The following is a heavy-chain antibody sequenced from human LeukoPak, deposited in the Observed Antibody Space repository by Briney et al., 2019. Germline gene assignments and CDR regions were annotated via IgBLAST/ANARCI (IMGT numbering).Heavy chain of an antibody. Sequence: GGSLRLSCAASGFNLNSYMLNWVRQAPGKGLEWVAVISYDGSNKYYADSVKGRFTISRDNSKNTLYLQMNSLRAEDTAVYYCARVPELELPFFDIWGQGTMVTVSS. CDR3: ARVPELELPFFDI. V-gene: IGHV3-30-3*01. CDR2: ISYDGSNK. CDR1: GFNLNSYM. J-gene: IGHJ3*02. D-gene: IGHD1-7*01.